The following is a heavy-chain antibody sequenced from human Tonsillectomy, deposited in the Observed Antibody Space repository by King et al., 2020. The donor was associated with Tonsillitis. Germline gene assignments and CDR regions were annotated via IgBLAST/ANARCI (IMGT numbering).Heavy chain of an antibody. Sequence: LQLVQSGAEVKKPGASVKVSCKASGYTFTGYYIHWVRQAPGQGLEWMGGINPNSGGTDYAQKFQGRVTMTRDTFITTAYMDLSRLRSDDTALYYCARARGGSYLFAYWGQGTLVTVSS. CDR3: ARARGGSYLFAY. V-gene: IGHV1-2*02. CDR1: GYTFTGYY. J-gene: IGHJ4*02. D-gene: IGHD1-26*01. CDR2: INPNSGGT.